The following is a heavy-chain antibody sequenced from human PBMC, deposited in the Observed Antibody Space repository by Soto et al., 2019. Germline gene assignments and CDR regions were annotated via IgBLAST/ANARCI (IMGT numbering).Heavy chain of an antibody. V-gene: IGHV1-3*05. D-gene: IGHD5-12*01. J-gene: IGHJ4*02. CDR3: ARAVAGPADFDY. CDR2: INAGNGNT. Sequence: QVQLVQSGAEEKKPGASVKVSCKASGYTFTGYAMHCVRQAPGQRLEWMGWINAGNGNTKYSQKFQGRVTITRDTSASTAYMELSSLRSEDTAVYYCARAVAGPADFDYWGQGTLVTVSS. CDR1: GYTFTGYA.